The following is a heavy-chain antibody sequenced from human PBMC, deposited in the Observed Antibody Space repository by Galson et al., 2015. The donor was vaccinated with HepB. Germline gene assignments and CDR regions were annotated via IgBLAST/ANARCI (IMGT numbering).Heavy chain of an antibody. D-gene: IGHD3-22*01. Sequence: SLRLSCAASGFTFSSYAMHWVRQAPGKGLEWVAVISYDGSNKYYADSVKGRFTISRDNSKNTLYLQMNSLRAEDTAVYYCARDKDPYTMIVVGTLDDVFDYWGQGTLVTVSS. J-gene: IGHJ4*02. CDR1: GFTFSSYA. CDR2: ISYDGSNK. V-gene: IGHV3-30-3*01. CDR3: ARDKDPYTMIVVGTLDDVFDY.